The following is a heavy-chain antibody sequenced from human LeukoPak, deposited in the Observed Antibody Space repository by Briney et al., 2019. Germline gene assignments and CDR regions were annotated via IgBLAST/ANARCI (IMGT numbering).Heavy chain of an antibody. Sequence: GGSLRLSCAASGFTFSSYAMSWVRRAPGKGLEWVSGISGSGGSTYYADSVKGRFTISRDNSKNTLYLQMNSLRAEDTAVYYCAKVGAAAYYYYYMDVWGKGTTVTVSS. CDR2: ISGSGGST. CDR3: AKVGAAAYYYYYMDV. J-gene: IGHJ6*03. CDR1: GFTFSSYA. D-gene: IGHD6-13*01. V-gene: IGHV3-23*01.